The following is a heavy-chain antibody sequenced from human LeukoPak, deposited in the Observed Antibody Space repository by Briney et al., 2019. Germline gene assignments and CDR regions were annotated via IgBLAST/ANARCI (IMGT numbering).Heavy chain of an antibody. CDR2: VSGSGSHT. CDR1: GFTFSSYA. CDR3: AKDGGEYFDWFQRGFDV. Sequence: AGGSLRLSCAASGFTFSSYAMSWVRQAPGKGLEWVSAVSGSGSHTYYADSVKGRFTISRDNAKNFLYLQMNSLRAEDTALYYCAKDGGEYFDWFQRGFDVWGRGTLVTVSS. D-gene: IGHD3-9*01. J-gene: IGHJ2*01. V-gene: IGHV3-23*01.